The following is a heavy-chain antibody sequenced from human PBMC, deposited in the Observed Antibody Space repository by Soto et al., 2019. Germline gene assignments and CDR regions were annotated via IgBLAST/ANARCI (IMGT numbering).Heavy chain of an antibody. J-gene: IGHJ6*02. Sequence: SETLSLTCTVSGGSISSYYWSWIRQPPGKGLEWIGYIYYSGSTNYNPSLKSRVTISVDTSKNQFSLKLSSVTAADTAVYYCARGVAAAAGSDYYYYGMDVWGQGTTVTVSS. CDR3: ARGVAAAAGSDYYYYGMDV. D-gene: IGHD6-13*01. V-gene: IGHV4-59*01. CDR2: IYYSGST. CDR1: GGSISSYY.